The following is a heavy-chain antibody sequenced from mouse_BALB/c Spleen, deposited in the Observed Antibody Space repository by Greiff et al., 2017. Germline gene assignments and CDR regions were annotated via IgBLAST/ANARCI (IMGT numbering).Heavy chain of an antibody. J-gene: IGHJ4*01. CDR1: GYSFTSYW. CDR2: IYPGNSDT. CDR3: TRIYYRYDVGYAMDY. V-gene: IGHV1-5*01. Sequence: EVQLQQSGTVLARPGASVKMSCKASGYSFTSYWMHWVKQRPGQGLEWIGAIYPGNSDTSYNQKFKGKAKLTAVTSASTAYMELSSLTNEDSAVYYCTRIYYRYDVGYAMDYWGQGTSVTVSS. D-gene: IGHD2-14*01.